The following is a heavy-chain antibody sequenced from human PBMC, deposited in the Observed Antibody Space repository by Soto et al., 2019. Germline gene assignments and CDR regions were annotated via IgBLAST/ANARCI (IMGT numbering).Heavy chain of an antibody. J-gene: IGHJ5*02. D-gene: IGHD6-19*01. CDR3: ASAAVAGGNWFDP. CDR2: ISAYNGNT. V-gene: IGHV1-18*01. CDR1: GYTFTSNS. Sequence: GASVKVSCKAPGYTFTSNSMSWLRQAPGQGLEWMGWISAYNGNTNYAQKLQGRVTMTTDTSTSTAYMELRSLRSDDTAVYYCASAAVAGGNWFDPWGQGTLVTVSS.